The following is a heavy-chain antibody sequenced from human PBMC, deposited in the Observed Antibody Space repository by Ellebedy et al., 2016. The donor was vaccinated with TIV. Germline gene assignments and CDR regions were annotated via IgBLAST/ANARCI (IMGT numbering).Heavy chain of an antibody. J-gene: IGHJ4*02. CDR3: MGGGGYYSPSY. CDR1: GASMNSYY. CDR2: IYPTGGP. V-gene: IGHV4-59*01. Sequence: MPSETLSLTCTVSGASMNSYYWTWIRQPPGKGLEWIGYIYPTGGPSYDPSLKSRVTISMDPSRNQFSLRWSYVTAADTALYFCMGGGGYYSPSYWGRGTLVTVSS. D-gene: IGHD3-22*01.